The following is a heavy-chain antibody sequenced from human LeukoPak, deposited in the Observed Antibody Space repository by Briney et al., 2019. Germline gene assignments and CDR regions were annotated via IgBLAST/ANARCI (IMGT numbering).Heavy chain of an antibody. D-gene: IGHD3-22*01. Sequence: ASVKVSCKASGYTFTGYYMHWVRQAPGQGLEWMGRINPNSGGTNYAQKFQGRVTMTRDTSISTAYMELSGLRSDDTAVYYCARGYYDSSGYYSDYWGQGTLVTVSS. J-gene: IGHJ4*02. CDR3: ARGYYDSSGYYSDY. V-gene: IGHV1-2*06. CDR2: INPNSGGT. CDR1: GYTFTGYY.